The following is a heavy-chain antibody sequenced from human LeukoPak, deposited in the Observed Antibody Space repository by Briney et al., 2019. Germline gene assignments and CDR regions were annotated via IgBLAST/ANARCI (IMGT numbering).Heavy chain of an antibody. V-gene: IGHV4-61*08. CDR3: ARGGATINY. D-gene: IGHD5-24*01. CDR2: IYYSGST. J-gene: IGHJ4*02. Sequence: PSETLSLTCTVSGGSINNGGYYWSWIRQHPGKGLEWIGYIYYSGSTNYNPSLKSRVTISVDTSKNQFSLKLSSVTAADTAVYYCARGGATINYWGQGTLVTVSS. CDR1: GGSINNGGYY.